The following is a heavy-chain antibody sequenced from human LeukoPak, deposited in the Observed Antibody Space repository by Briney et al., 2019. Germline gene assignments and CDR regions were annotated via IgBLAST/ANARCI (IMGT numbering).Heavy chain of an antibody. CDR2: INTNTGNP. D-gene: IGHD3-22*01. Sequence: ASVKVSCKASGYTFTSYAMNWVRQAPGQGLEWMGWINTNTGNPTYAQGFTGRFVFSLDTSVSTAYLQISSLKAEDTAVYYCAREGGYYDSSGDRAFDYWGQGTLVTVSS. CDR1: GYTFTSYA. CDR3: AREGGYYDSSGDRAFDY. J-gene: IGHJ4*02. V-gene: IGHV7-4-1*02.